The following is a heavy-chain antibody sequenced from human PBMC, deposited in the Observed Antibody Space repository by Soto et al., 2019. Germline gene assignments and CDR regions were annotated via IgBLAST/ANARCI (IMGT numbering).Heavy chain of an antibody. D-gene: IGHD2-15*01. J-gene: IGHJ4*02. CDR2: VYHSGST. V-gene: IGHV4-59*01. CDR3: ARDGRYCSGGSCYSLPYYFDY. CDR1: DGSISGYH. Sequence: QVQLQESGPGLVKPSETLSLTCTVSDGSISGYHWSWIRQPPGKGLEWIGYVYHSGSTNYNPSLMSRVTISVDTSKNQFSLRLNSVTAADTAVYYCARDGRYCSGGSCYSLPYYFDYWGQGTLVTVSS.